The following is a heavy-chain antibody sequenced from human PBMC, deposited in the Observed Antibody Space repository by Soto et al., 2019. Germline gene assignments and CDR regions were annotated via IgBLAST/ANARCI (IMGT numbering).Heavy chain of an antibody. CDR1: GFSLSTSGVG. J-gene: IGHJ4*02. V-gene: IGHV2-5*02. Sequence: QITLKESGPTLVKPTQTLTLTCTLSGFSLSTSGVGVGWIRQPPGKALEWLALIYWDDDKRYSPSLKNRLTITKDTSKNQVVLTMTNMDLVDTATYYCARDSSGYYGFDYWGQGTLVTVSS. D-gene: IGHD3-22*01. CDR2: IYWDDDK. CDR3: ARDSSGYYGFDY.